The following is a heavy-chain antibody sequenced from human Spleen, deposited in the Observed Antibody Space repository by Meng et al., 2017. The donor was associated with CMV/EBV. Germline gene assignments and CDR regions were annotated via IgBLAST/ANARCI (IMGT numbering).Heavy chain of an antibody. CDR1: EYSFTSYG. Sequence: ASVKVSCKAAEYSFTSYGISWVRQAPGQGLEWMGWINTYNGNTKYRQKFQGRVTMTTDTSTYTAYMELRSLRSDDTAVYYCAREDDDFWSGYYYYYGMDVWGQGTTVTVSS. CDR3: AREDDDFWSGYYYYYGMDV. D-gene: IGHD3-3*01. V-gene: IGHV1-18*01. CDR2: INTYNGNT. J-gene: IGHJ6*02.